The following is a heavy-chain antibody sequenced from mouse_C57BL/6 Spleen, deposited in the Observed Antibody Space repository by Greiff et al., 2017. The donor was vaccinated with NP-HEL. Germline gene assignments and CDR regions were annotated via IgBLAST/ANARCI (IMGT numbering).Heavy chain of an antibody. D-gene: IGHD4-1*01. Sequence: QVQLQQPGAELVKPGASVKLSCKASGYTFTSYWMQWVKQRPGQGLEWIGEIDPSDSYTNYNQKFKGKATLTVDTSSSTAYMQLSSLTSEDSAVYYCARSLTGDYYFDYWGQGTTLTVSS. CDR1: GYTFTSYW. CDR2: IDPSDSYT. V-gene: IGHV1-50*01. CDR3: ARSLTGDYYFDY. J-gene: IGHJ2*01.